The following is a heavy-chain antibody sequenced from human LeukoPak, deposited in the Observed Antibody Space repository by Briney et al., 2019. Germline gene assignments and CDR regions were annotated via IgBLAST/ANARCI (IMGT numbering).Heavy chain of an antibody. D-gene: IGHD3-10*01. J-gene: IGHJ4*02. Sequence: GASVKGSCKASGGTFSSYAISWVRQAPGQGLEWMGGIIPIFGTANYAQKFQGRVTITADKSTSTAYMELSSLRSEDTAVYYCASNFQSYHFDYWGQGTLVTVSS. CDR1: GGTFSSYA. CDR3: ASNFQSYHFDY. CDR2: IIPIFGTA. V-gene: IGHV1-69*06.